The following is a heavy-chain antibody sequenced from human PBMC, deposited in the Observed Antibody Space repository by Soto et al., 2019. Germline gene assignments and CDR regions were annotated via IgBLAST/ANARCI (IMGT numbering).Heavy chain of an antibody. CDR1: GYTFTRFA. D-gene: IGHD3-9*01. CDR2: INAGNGNT. Sequence: ASVKVSCKASGYTFTRFAIHWVRQAPGQRLEWMGWINAGNGNTKYSQKFQGRVIITRDTSANTAYMELSSLRSEDTAVYYCARAHYDILTGSSLNWFDPWGQGTQVTVSS. J-gene: IGHJ5*02. CDR3: ARAHYDILTGSSLNWFDP. V-gene: IGHV1-3*01.